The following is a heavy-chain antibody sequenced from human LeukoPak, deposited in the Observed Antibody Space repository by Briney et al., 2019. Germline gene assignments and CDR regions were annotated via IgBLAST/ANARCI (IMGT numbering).Heavy chain of an antibody. CDR2: IYIAGGT. Sequence: PGGSLRLSCAASGFTVSSNYMTWVRRAPGKGLEWVSIIYIAGGTYYADSVKGRFTISRYNSTNTLYLEMNSLRAEDTVVYYCAGGPRVMVRGVPYWGQGTLVTVSS. D-gene: IGHD3-10*01. J-gene: IGHJ4*02. V-gene: IGHV3-66*01. CDR3: AGGPRVMVRGVPY. CDR1: GFTVSSNY.